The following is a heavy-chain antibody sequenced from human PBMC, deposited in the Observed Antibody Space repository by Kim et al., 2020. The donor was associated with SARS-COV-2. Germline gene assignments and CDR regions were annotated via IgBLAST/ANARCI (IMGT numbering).Heavy chain of an antibody. J-gene: IGHJ3*02. CDR3: ARVYGDYVFDAFDI. CDR2: IYHSGST. D-gene: IGHD4-17*01. CDR1: GYSISSGYY. Sequence: SETLSLTCTVSGYSISSGYYWGWIRQPPGKGLEWIGSIYHSGSTYYNPSLKSRVTISVDTSKNQFSLKLSSVTAADTAVYYCARVYGDYVFDAFDIWGQG. V-gene: IGHV4-38-2*02.